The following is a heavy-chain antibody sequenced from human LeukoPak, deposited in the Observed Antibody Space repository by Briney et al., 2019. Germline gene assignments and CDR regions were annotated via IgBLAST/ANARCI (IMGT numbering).Heavy chain of an antibody. CDR1: GFTLSSYS. J-gene: IGHJ4*02. V-gene: IGHV3-21*01. CDR3: AREGIAAAGVDY. Sequence: GGSLRLSCAASGFTLSSYSMNWVRQAPGKGLEWVSSISSSSSYIYYADSVKGRFTISRDNVKNSLYLQMNSLRAEDTAVYYCAREGIAAAGVDYWGQGTLVTVSS. CDR2: ISSSSSYI. D-gene: IGHD6-13*01.